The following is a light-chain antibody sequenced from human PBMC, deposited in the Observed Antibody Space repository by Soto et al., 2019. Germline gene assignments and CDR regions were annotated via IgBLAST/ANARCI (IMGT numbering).Light chain of an antibody. Sequence: QSVLTQPPSASGTPGQRVTISCSGGNSNIGSNYVYWYQQLPGTAPQLLIYNNHQRPSGVPDRFSGSKSGNTASLTVSGLQAEDEADYYCSSYGGSNIPLYVFGTGTKVTVL. J-gene: IGLJ1*01. V-gene: IGLV1-47*02. CDR1: NSNIGSNY. CDR3: SSYGGSNIPLYV. CDR2: NNH.